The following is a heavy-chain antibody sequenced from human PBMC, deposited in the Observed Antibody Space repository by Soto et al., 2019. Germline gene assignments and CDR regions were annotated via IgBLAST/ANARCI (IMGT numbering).Heavy chain of an antibody. CDR2: IWYDGSNK. D-gene: IGHD2-15*01. Sequence: ESGGGVVQPGRSLRLSCAASGFTFSSYGMHWVRQAPGKGLEWVAVIWYDGSNKYYADSVKGRFTISRDNSKNTLYLQMNSLRAEDTAVYYCARDSVVVVAAIDYWGQGTLVTVSS. CDR3: ARDSVVVVAAIDY. CDR1: GFTFSSYG. V-gene: IGHV3-33*01. J-gene: IGHJ4*02.